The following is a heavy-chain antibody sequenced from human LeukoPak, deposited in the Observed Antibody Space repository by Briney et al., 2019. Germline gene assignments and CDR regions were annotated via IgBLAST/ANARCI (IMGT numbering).Heavy chain of an antibody. Sequence: SETLSLTCTVSGGSISSSSYYWGWIRQPPGKGLEWIGSIYYSGSTYYNPSLKSRVTISVDTSKNQFSLKLSSVTAADTAVYYCARAPLGYCSSTSCYPRGYYYYGMDVWGQGTTVTVSS. J-gene: IGHJ6*02. CDR2: IYYSGST. CDR3: ARAPLGYCSSTSCYPRGYYYYGMDV. CDR1: GGSISSSSYY. V-gene: IGHV4-39*07. D-gene: IGHD2-2*01.